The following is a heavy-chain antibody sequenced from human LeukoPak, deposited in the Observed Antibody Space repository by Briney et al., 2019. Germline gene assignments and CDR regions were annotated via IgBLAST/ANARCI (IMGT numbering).Heavy chain of an antibody. CDR1: GGTFSSYA. J-gene: IGHJ4*02. CDR2: IIPILGIA. Sequence: ASVKVSCKASGGTFSSYAISWLRQAPGQGLEWMGRIIPILGIANYAQKFQGRVTITADKSTSTAYMELSSLRSEDTAVYYCARDFPRSIVGATYYFDYWGQGTLVTVSS. V-gene: IGHV1-69*04. CDR3: ARDFPRSIVGATYYFDY. D-gene: IGHD1-26*01.